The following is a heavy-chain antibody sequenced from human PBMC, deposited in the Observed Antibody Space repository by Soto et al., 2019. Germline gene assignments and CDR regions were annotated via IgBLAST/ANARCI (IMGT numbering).Heavy chain of an antibody. Sequence: GESLKISCTGFGYTFTTFWVTWVRQMPGKGLEWMGRIDPRDSYVNYSPSFQGHVTISVDKSISTAYLQWGSLKASDTAMHYCARLFCSTTTCDSWFDPWGQGTLVTVSS. J-gene: IGHJ5*02. V-gene: IGHV5-10-1*01. CDR3: ARLFCSTTTCDSWFDP. CDR2: IDPRDSYV. CDR1: GYTFTTFW. D-gene: IGHD2-2*01.